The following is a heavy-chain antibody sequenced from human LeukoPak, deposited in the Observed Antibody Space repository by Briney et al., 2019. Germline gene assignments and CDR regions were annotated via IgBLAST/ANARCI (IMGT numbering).Heavy chain of an antibody. CDR3: ARLYGSGKRGAFDI. V-gene: IGHV4-39*01. CDR2: IYYSGST. Sequence: SETLSLTCTVSGGSFSSRPYYWGWIRQPPGKGLEWIGSIYYSGSTYYNPSLKSRVTISVDTSKNQFSLKLSSVTAADTAVYYCARLYGSGKRGAFDIWGQGTMVTVSS. D-gene: IGHD3-10*01. CDR1: GGSFSSRPYY. J-gene: IGHJ3*02.